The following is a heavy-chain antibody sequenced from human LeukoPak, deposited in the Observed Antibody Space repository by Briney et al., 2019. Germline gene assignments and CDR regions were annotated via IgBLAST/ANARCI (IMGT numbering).Heavy chain of an antibody. CDR2: INKDGSAT. J-gene: IGHJ6*02. V-gene: IGHV3-43*02. CDR3: ATWAFYHSLDV. D-gene: IGHD1-26*01. Sequence: GGSLRLSCEASGFTFDAYAMHWVRQAPGKGLEWVSLINKDGSATYYADSVKGRFTISRDNSKNSLYLQMHSLRSEDTALYYCATWAFYHSLDVWGQGTTVTVSS. CDR1: GFTFDAYA.